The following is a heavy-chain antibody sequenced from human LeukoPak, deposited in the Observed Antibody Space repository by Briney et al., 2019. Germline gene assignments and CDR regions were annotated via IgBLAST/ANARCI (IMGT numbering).Heavy chain of an antibody. J-gene: IGHJ4*02. D-gene: IGHD6-13*01. V-gene: IGHV4-39*01. CDR1: GGSISSSSYY. CDR3: ARSSSWYDY. Sequence: PSETLSLTCTVSGGSISSSSYYWGWIRQPPGKGLEWIGSIYYSGSTYYNPSLKSRVTISVDTSKNQFSLKLSSVTAADTAVYYCARSSSWYDYWGQGTLVTVSS. CDR2: IYYSGST.